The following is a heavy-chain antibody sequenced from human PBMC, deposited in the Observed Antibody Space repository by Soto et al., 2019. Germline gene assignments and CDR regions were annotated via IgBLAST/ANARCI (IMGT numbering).Heavy chain of an antibody. Sequence: GGSLRLSCAASGFTFSSYAMSWVRQAPGKGLEWVSAISGSGGSTYYADSVKGRFTISRDNSKNTLYLQMNSLRAEDTAVYYCAKELVVVVAAHWIGLFDPWGQGTLVTVSS. V-gene: IGHV3-23*01. D-gene: IGHD2-15*01. CDR1: GFTFSSYA. J-gene: IGHJ5*02. CDR2: ISGSGGST. CDR3: AKELVVVVAAHWIGLFDP.